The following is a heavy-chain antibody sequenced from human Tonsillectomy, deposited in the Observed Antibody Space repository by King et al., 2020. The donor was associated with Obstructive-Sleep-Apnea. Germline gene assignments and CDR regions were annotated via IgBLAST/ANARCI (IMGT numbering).Heavy chain of an antibody. CDR3: AREGGGYNLEPAYWYFYL. CDR1: GFTFDDYG. Sequence: DVQLVESGGGVVRPGGSLRLSCAASGFTFDDYGMSWVRQAPGKGLEWVSGINWNGGSTGYADSVKGRFTISRDNAKNSLYLQMNSLRAEDTALYHCAREGGGYNLEPAYWYFYLWGRGTLVTVSS. D-gene: IGHD5-24*01. CDR2: INWNGGST. J-gene: IGHJ2*01. V-gene: IGHV3-20*01.